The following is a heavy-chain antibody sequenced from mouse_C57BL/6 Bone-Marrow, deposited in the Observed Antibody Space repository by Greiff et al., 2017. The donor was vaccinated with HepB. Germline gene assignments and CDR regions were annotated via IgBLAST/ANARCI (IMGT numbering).Heavy chain of an antibody. D-gene: IGHD1-1*01. V-gene: IGHV5-12*01. CDR2: ISNGGGST. Sequence: EVKLMESGGGLVQPGGSLKLSCAASGFTFSDYYMYWVRQTPEKRLEWVAYISNGGGSTNYPDTVKGRFTISRDNAKNTLYLQMSRLKSEDTAMYYCTRGRMIYYYGSSYHYYAMDYWGQGTSVTVSA. CDR1: GFTFSDYY. CDR3: TRGRMIYYYGSSYHYYAMDY. J-gene: IGHJ4*01.